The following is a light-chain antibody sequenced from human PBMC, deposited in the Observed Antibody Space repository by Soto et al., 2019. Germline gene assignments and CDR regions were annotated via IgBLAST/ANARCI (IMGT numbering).Light chain of an antibody. CDR1: SSDVGGYDY. Sequence: QSVLTQPASVSGSPGQSITISCTGTSSDVGGYDYVSWYQQHPGKAPKLMIYDVTNRPSGVSNRFSGSKSGNMASLTTSGLQAEDEADYYCISYASINTYVFGTGTKVTVL. CDR2: DVT. J-gene: IGLJ1*01. CDR3: ISYASINTYV. V-gene: IGLV2-14*01.